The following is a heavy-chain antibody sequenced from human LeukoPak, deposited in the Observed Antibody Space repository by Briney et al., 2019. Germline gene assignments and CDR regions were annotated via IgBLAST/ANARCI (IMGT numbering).Heavy chain of an antibody. J-gene: IGHJ2*01. CDR3: ARGPVPSGRGWYFDL. CDR2: IYTSGST. D-gene: IGHD2-15*01. V-gene: IGHV4-61*02. CDR1: GGSISSGSYY. Sequence: SETLSLTCTVSGGSISSGSYYWSWIRQPAGKGLEWIGRIYTSGSTNYNPSLKSRVTISVDTSKNQFSLKLSSVTAADTAVYYCARGPVPSGRGWYFDLWGRGTLVTVSS.